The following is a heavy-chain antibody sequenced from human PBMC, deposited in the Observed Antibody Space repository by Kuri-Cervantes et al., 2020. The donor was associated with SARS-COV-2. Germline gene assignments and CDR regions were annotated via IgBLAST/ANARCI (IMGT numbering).Heavy chain of an antibody. D-gene: IGHD6-13*01. CDR3: ARERTYSSNWNERAFDV. Sequence: GGSLRLSCAASGFTFSSYSMNWVRQAPGKGLEWLSYIGGGGVTIDYADSVKGRFTISRDNAKNSLYLEMNSLRAEDTAVYYCARERTYSSNWNERAFDVWGQGTRVTVSS. CDR2: IGGGGVTI. CDR1: GFTFSSYS. J-gene: IGHJ3*01. V-gene: IGHV3-48*04.